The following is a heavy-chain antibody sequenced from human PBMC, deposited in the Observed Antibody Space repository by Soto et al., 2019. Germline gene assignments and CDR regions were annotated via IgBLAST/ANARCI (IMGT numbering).Heavy chain of an antibody. Sequence: QVQLVQSGAEVKKPGASVRVSCETSGYTFTALAMHWVRQAPGQRLEWLGWINTGNGDTKYSPNFQGRGSITKETSASTSYLELTSLRSEDTAVYYCGTLCGGYCYSGEYWGQGTLVTVSS. CDR3: GTLCGGYCYSGEY. D-gene: IGHD2-21*01. V-gene: IGHV1-3*04. CDR1: GYTFTALA. CDR2: INTGNGDT. J-gene: IGHJ4*02.